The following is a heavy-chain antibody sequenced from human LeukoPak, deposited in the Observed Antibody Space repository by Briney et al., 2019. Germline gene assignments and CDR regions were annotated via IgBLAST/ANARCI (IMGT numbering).Heavy chain of an antibody. V-gene: IGHV4-30-2*06. CDR3: ARGSSYYYDSSGYYVDY. CDR1: GGSISSYY. J-gene: IGHJ4*02. Sequence: SETLSLTCTVSGGSISSYYWSWIRQSPGKGLEWIGYIYHSGSTYYNPSLKSRVTISVDRSKNQFSLKLSSVTAADTAVYYCARGSSYYYDSSGYYVDYWGQGTLVTVSS. CDR2: IYHSGST. D-gene: IGHD3-22*01.